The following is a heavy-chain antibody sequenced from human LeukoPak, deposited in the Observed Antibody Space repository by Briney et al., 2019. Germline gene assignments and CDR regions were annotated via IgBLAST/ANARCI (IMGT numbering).Heavy chain of an antibody. D-gene: IGHD4-17*01. V-gene: IGHV1-18*01. CDR3: ARDQGYGDYAAPLSSYNWFDP. CDR1: GYNFTSYT. CDR2: ISAYNGNT. Sequence: GASVKVSCKASGYNFTSYTISWVRQAPGQGLEWMGWISAYNGNTNYAQKLQGRVTMTTDTSTSTAYMELRSLRSDDTAVYYCARDQGYGDYAAPLSSYNWFDPWGQGTLVTVSS. J-gene: IGHJ5*02.